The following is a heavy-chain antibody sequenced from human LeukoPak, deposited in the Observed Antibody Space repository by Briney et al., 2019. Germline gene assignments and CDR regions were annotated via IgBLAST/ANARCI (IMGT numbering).Heavy chain of an antibody. CDR2: IYYSGST. D-gene: IGHD5-18*01. V-gene: IGHV4-39*01. CDR1: GGSISSSSYY. CDR3: ARLATAMVTSSWFDP. J-gene: IGHJ5*02. Sequence: SETLSLTCTVSGGSISSSSYYWGWLRQPPGKGLEWIGSIYYSGSTYYNPSLKSRVTISVDTSKNQFSLKLSSVTAADTAVYYCARLATAMVTSSWFDPWGQGTLVTVSS.